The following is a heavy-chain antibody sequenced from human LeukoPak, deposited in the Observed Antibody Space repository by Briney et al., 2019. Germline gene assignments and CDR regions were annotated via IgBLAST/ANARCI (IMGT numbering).Heavy chain of an antibody. Sequence: PSESLSLTCAVYGGSFSGYYWSWIRQPPGKGLEWIGEINHSGSTNYNPSLKSRVTISVDTSKNQFSLKLSSVTAADTAVYYCAELSPRYYYDSSGHPLDAFDIWGQGTMVTVSS. J-gene: IGHJ3*02. D-gene: IGHD3-22*01. V-gene: IGHV4-34*01. CDR2: INHSGST. CDR1: GGSFSGYY. CDR3: AELSPRYYYDSSGHPLDAFDI.